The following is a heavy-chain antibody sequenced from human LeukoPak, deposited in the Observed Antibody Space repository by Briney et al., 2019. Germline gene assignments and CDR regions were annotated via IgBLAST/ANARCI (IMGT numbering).Heavy chain of an antibody. D-gene: IGHD6-19*01. CDR3: ATSLGYSSGWPFDY. Sequence: SETLSLTCTVSGGSISSYYWSWIRQPPGKGLEWIGYIYYSGSTNYNPSLKSRVTISVDKSKNQFSLKLSSVTAADTAVYYCATSLGYSSGWPFDYGGQGTLVTVSS. CDR1: GGSISSYY. V-gene: IGHV4-59*12. J-gene: IGHJ4*02. CDR2: IYYSGST.